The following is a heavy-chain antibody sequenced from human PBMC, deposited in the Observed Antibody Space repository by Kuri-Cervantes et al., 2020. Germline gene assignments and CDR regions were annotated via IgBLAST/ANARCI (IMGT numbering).Heavy chain of an antibody. J-gene: IGHJ4*02. CDR3: AREGIAVAGYYFDY. CDR2: IWYDGSNK. CDR1: GFTFSGHG. D-gene: IGHD6-19*01. Sequence: GGSLRLSCAASGFTFSGHGMHWVRQAPGKGLEWVAVIWYDGSNKYYADSVKGRFTISRDNSKNTLYLQMNSLRAEDTAVYYCAREGIAVAGYYFDYWGQGTLVTVSS. V-gene: IGHV3-33*01.